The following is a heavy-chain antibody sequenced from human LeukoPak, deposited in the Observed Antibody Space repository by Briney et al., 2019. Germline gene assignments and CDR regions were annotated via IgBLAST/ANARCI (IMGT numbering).Heavy chain of an antibody. D-gene: IGHD2-8*02. V-gene: IGHV1-8*01. Sequence: ASVKVSCKASGYTFTSYDFNWVRQATGQRPEWMGWMSPNSGDTGYAQKFQDRVTMTRNTSISTAYMELSSLRSDDTAVYYCAREVVLGHRHYYYGMDVWGQGTTVTVSS. J-gene: IGHJ6*02. CDR1: GYTFTSYD. CDR3: AREVVLGHRHYYYGMDV. CDR2: MSPNSGDT.